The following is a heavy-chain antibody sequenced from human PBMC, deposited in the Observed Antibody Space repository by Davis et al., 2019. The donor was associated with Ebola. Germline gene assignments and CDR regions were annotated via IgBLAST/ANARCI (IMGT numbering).Heavy chain of an antibody. Sequence: PGGSLRLSCVASGFTFSSYSMNWVRQAPGRGLEWVSSISSSSYFIYYADSLKGRFTISRDNAKNSLYLQMDSLRAEDTAVYHCARGGYYDSSGYSHDAFDIWGQGTVVTVSS. V-gene: IGHV3-21*01. D-gene: IGHD3-22*01. CDR2: ISSSSYFI. CDR1: GFTFSSYS. CDR3: ARGGYYDSSGYSHDAFDI. J-gene: IGHJ3*02.